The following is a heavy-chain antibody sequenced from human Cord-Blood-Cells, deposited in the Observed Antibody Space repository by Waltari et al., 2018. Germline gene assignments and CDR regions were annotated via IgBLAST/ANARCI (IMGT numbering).Heavy chain of an antibody. Sequence: QLQLQESGPGLVKPSETLSLTCTVSGGSISSSSYYWGWIRQPPGKGLEWIGSIYYSGSTYYHPSLESRVTISVDTSKNQFSLKLSSVTAADTAVYYCARRTAARSGAFDIWGQGTMVTVSS. CDR3: ARRTAARSGAFDI. CDR2: IYYSGST. J-gene: IGHJ3*02. CDR1: GGSISSSSYY. D-gene: IGHD5-18*01. V-gene: IGHV4-39*07.